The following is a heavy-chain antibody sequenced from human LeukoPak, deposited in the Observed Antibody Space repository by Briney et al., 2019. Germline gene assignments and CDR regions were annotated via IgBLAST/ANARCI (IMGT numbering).Heavy chain of an antibody. V-gene: IGHV3-74*01. Sequence: PGGSLRLSCAASGFTFSSYWMHWVRQAPGKGLVSVSRTNSDGSSTSYADSVKGRFTISRDNAKNTLYLQMSSLRAEDTAVYYCARYEPGIVGAYYFDYWGQGTLVTVSS. CDR2: TNSDGSST. CDR3: ARYEPGIVGAYYFDY. CDR1: GFTFSSYW. J-gene: IGHJ4*02. D-gene: IGHD1-26*01.